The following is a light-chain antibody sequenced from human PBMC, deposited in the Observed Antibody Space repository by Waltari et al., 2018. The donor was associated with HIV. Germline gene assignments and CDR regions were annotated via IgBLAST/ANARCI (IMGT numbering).Light chain of an antibody. CDR1: SSNIGSNA. Sequence: QSALTQPPSASGTPGPRVPFSCSGSSSNIGSNAVTWYQHLPGTAPKLLIYNNNQRPSGVPDRFSGSKAGTSASLAITGLQSEDEADYYCAAWDDSLHGGVFGTGTKVTVL. CDR3: AAWDDSLHGGV. V-gene: IGLV1-44*01. CDR2: NNN. J-gene: IGLJ1*01.